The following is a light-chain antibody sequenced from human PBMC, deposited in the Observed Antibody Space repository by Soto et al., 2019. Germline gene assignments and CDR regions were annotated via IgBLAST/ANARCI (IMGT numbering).Light chain of an antibody. V-gene: IGLV2-11*01. CDR3: CSYAGSPSVV. CDR1: SSDVGGYNY. CDR2: DVS. J-gene: IGLJ2*01. Sequence: QSALTQPRSVSGSPGQSVTISCTGTSSDVGGYNYVSWYQQHPGKAPKLMIYDVSKRPSGVPDRFSGSKSGNTASLPISGLQAEDEADYYCCSYAGSPSVVFGGGTKLTVL.